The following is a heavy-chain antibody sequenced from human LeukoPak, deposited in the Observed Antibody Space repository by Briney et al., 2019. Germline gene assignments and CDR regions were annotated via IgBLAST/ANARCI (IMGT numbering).Heavy chain of an antibody. CDR2: ISSNGGST. V-gene: IGHV3-64D*06. Sequence: PGGSLGLSCSASGVTFSRYAMHRVRQAPGKGLEYVSAISSNGGSTYYADSVKGRFTISRDNSKNTLYLQMGSLRAEDTAVYYCVKDGGYHGSGSSYYFDYWGRGTLVTVSS. CDR1: GVTFSRYA. D-gene: IGHD3-10*01. CDR3: VKDGGYHGSGSSYYFDY. J-gene: IGHJ4*02.